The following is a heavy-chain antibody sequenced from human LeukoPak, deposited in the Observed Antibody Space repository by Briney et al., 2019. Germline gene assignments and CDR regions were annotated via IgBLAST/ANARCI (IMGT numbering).Heavy chain of an antibody. CDR1: GFTFSNAW. Sequence: GGSLRLSCAASGFTFSNAWMSWVRQAPGKGLEWVGRIKSKTDGGTTDYAAPVKGRFTISRDDSKNTLYLQMNSLKTEHTAVYYCTTDGTGDCGGDCYSDYWGQGTLVTVSS. CDR3: TTDGTGDCGGDCYSDY. CDR2: IKSKTDGGTT. D-gene: IGHD2-21*02. V-gene: IGHV3-15*01. J-gene: IGHJ4*02.